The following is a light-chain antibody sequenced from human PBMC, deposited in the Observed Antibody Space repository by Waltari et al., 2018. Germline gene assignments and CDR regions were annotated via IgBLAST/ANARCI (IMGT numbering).Light chain of an antibody. CDR3: QQGRA. CDR1: HSVLGYFHTRDS. Sequence: DIMVTQSPDFLSVSLGERASITCTSRHSVLGYFHTRDSLAWYQQKPGQPPKLLIHWASTRESGVPDRFRGSGSGTHFTLTISSLEPEDFAVYYCQQGRAFGGGTKVEIK. CDR2: WAS. V-gene: IGKV4-1*01. J-gene: IGKJ4*01.